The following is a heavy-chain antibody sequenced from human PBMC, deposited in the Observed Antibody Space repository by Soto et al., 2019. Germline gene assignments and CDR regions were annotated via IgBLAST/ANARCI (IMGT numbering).Heavy chain of an antibody. CDR3: ARQGSHFDRNSFGY. J-gene: IGHJ4*02. V-gene: IGHV5-51*01. CDR2: IYPGDSET. CDR1: GYSFSNYW. Sequence: LKISCKGSGYSFSNYWIGWVRQMPGKGLEWMGVIYPGDSETRFSPSFQGQVTISADKFIYTAYLQWRSLKASDSAMYYCARQGSHFDRNSFGYWGQGTLVTVSS. D-gene: IGHD3-22*01.